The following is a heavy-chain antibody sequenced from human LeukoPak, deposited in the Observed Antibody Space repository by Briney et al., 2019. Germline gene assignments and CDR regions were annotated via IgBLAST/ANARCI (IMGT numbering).Heavy chain of an antibody. V-gene: IGHV1-18*01. CDR2: ISAYNGNT. CDR3: AKHYYYYYGMDV. CDR1: GYTFTSYG. J-gene: IGHJ6*02. Sequence: ASVKVSCTASGYTFTSYGISWVRQAPGQGLEWMGWISAYNGNTNYAQKLQGRVTMTTDTSTSTAYMELRSLRSDDTAVYYCAKHYYYYYGMDVWGQGTTVTVSS.